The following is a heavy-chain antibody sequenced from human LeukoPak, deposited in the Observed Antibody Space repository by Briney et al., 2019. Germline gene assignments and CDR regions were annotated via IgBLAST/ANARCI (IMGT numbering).Heavy chain of an antibody. J-gene: IGHJ6*03. D-gene: IGHD6-19*01. CDR2: FDPEDGET. CDR1: GYTLTELS. Sequence: GASVKVSCKVSGYTLTELSMHWVRQAPGKGLEWMGGFDPEDGETIYAQKFQGRVTMTEDTSTDTAYMELSSLRTEDTAVYYCARDYSAAGLIGPRGYYYYMDVWGKGTTVTVSS. V-gene: IGHV1-24*01. CDR3: ARDYSAAGLIGPRGYYYYMDV.